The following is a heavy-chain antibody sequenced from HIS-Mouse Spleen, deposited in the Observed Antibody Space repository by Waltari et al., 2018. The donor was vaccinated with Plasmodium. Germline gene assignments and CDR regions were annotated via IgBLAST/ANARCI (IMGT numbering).Heavy chain of an antibody. V-gene: IGHV4-39*01. CDR3: ARRGGSYYYFDY. CDR1: GGSISSSSYD. CDR2: IYYSGST. Sequence: QLQLQESGPGLVKPSETLSLPCTVSGGSISSSSYDWGWIRQPPGKGLEWIGSIYYSGSTYYNPSLKSRVTISVDTSKNQFSLRLSSVTAADTAVFYCARRGGSYYYFDYWGQGTLVTVSS. D-gene: IGHD1-26*01. J-gene: IGHJ4*02.